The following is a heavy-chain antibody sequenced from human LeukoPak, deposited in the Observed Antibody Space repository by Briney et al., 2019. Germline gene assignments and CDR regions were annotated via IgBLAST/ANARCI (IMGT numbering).Heavy chain of an antibody. Sequence: GGSLRLSCAASGFTFSSYSMNWVRQAPGKGLEWLSSISIFGSSISYADPVKGRFTLSRDNAKNSLFLQMNSLRVEDTAVYFCARLISVASVVWFDPWGQGTLVTVSS. CDR3: ARLISVASVVWFDP. CDR2: ISIFGSSI. J-gene: IGHJ5*02. CDR1: GFTFSSYS. V-gene: IGHV3-21*01. D-gene: IGHD6-19*01.